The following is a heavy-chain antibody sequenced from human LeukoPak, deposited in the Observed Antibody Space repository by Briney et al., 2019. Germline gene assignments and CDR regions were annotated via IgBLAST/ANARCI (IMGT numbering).Heavy chain of an antibody. D-gene: IGHD6-19*01. CDR2: IYYSGST. CDR3: GAGTDHYYYYCGMDV. Sequence: KTWETLSLICTVSGGSISSSSYYWGWIRQPPGRGLEGIGSIYYSGSTYYHPSLKSRVTISVDTSKNQFSLKLSSVTAADTAVYYCGAGTDHYYYYCGMDVWGQGTTVTVSS. V-gene: IGHV4-39*01. CDR1: GGSISSSSYY. J-gene: IGHJ6*02.